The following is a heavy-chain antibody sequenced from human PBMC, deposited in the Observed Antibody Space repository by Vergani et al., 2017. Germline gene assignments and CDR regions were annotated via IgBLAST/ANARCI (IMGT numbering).Heavy chain of an antibody. D-gene: IGHD3-3*01. V-gene: IGHV1-69*09. CDR1: GGTFSSYA. Sequence: QVQLVQSGAEVKKPGSSVKVSCKASGGTFSSYAISWVRQAPGQGLEWMGRIIPILGIANYAQKFQGRVTITADKSTSTAYMELSSLRSEDTAVYYCASGRYYDFWSGYYYHWGQGTLVTVSS. CDR2: IIPILGIA. J-gene: IGHJ5*02. CDR3: ASGRYYDFWSGYYYH.